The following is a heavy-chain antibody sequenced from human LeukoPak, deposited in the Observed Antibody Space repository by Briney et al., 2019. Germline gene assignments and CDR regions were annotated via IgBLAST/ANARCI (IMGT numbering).Heavy chain of an antibody. CDR3: ARGGYYDFWSGYQPFYFDY. D-gene: IGHD3-3*01. CDR1: GFTVSSNY. CDR2: IYSGGST. J-gene: IGHJ4*02. V-gene: IGHV3-66*02. Sequence: GGSLRLSCAASGFTVSSNYMSWVRQAPGKGLEWVSVIYSGGSTYYADPVKGRFTISRDNSKNTLYLQMNSLRAEDTAVYYCARGGYYDFWSGYQPFYFDYWGQGTLVTVSS.